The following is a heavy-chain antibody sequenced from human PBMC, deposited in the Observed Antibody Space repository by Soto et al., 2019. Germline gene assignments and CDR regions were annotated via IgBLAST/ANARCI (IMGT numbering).Heavy chain of an antibody. CDR3: XRAMVVTQNWFDP. CDR1: GGSISSGDYY. J-gene: IGHJ5*02. D-gene: IGHD2-21*02. V-gene: IGHV4-30-4*01. CDR2: IYYSGST. Sequence: TXSLTCTVSGGSISSGDYYWSWIRQPPGKGLEWIGYIYYSGSTYYNPSLKSRVTISVDTSKNQFSLKLSSVTAADTAVYYXXRAMVVTQNWFDPWGQGTLVTVSS.